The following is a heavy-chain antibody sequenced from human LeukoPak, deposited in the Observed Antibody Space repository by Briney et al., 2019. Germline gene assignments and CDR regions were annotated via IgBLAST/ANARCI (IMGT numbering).Heavy chain of an antibody. CDR1: GHMFTNYI. CDR2: INTIFGTA. J-gene: IGHJ4*02. Sequence: GASVTVSCKASGHMFTNYIYIWVRQAPGQGLEWVGGINTIFGTANYAQRFQGRVTIIADKLASTTYMELSRLRSDDTAVYYCARGGTITSREYFESLDLWGQGTLVTVSS. V-gene: IGHV1-69*06. CDR3: ARGGTITSREYFESLDL. D-gene: IGHD3-9*01.